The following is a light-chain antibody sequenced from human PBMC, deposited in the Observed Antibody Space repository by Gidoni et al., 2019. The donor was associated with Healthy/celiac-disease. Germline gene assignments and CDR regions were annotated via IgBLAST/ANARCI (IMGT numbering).Light chain of an antibody. Sequence: SYELPQPPSVSVSPGQTASSTCSGDKLGDRYACWFQQTPGQAPVLIIYQDSKLPSGVPDRFSGSNSGNTATLTIGGTQAMDEADYYCQAWDSSPLFGGGTKLTVL. J-gene: IGLJ2*01. CDR3: QAWDSSPL. CDR1: KLGDRY. CDR2: QDS. V-gene: IGLV3-1*01.